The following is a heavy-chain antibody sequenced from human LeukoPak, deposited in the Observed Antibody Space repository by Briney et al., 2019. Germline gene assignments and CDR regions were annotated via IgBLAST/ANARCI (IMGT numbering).Heavy chain of an antibody. J-gene: IGHJ4*02. V-gene: IGHV4-39*07. D-gene: IGHD5-12*01. Sequence: PSETLSLTCTVSSGSISSTSYCWGWIRQPPGKGLEWIGSIYYRGTTYYNPSLKSRVTISVDTSKNQFSLKVNSVTAADTAVYYCARDFSGYDYTSAYYFDYWGQGTLVTVSS. CDR3: ARDFSGYDYTSAYYFDY. CDR2: IYYRGTT. CDR1: SGSISSTSYC.